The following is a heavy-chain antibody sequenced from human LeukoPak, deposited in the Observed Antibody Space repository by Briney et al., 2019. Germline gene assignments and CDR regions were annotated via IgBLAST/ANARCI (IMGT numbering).Heavy chain of an antibody. CDR2: INHSGST. Sequence: KPSETLSLTCAVYDGSFSGYYWSWIRQPPGKGLDWIGEINHSGSTNYNPSLKSRVTISVDTSKNQFSLKLSSVTAADTAVYYCARGKRWLQLGYYFDYWGQGTLVTVSS. CDR1: DGSFSGYY. J-gene: IGHJ4*02. V-gene: IGHV4-34*01. D-gene: IGHD5-24*01. CDR3: ARGKRWLQLGYYFDY.